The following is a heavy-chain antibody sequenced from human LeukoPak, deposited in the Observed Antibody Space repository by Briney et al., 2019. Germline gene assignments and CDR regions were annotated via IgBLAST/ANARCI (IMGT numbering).Heavy chain of an antibody. D-gene: IGHD6-19*01. Sequence: VAVIWYEGSNKYYADSVKGRFTISRDNSKNTLYLQMNSLRAEDTAVYYCARGAGSSGWYSTFDYWGQGTLVTVSS. CDR2: IWYEGSNK. V-gene: IGHV3-33*01. J-gene: IGHJ4*02. CDR3: ARGAGSSGWYSTFDY.